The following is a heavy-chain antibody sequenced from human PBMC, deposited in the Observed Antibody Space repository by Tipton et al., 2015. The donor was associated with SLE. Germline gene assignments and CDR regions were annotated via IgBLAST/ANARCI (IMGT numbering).Heavy chain of an antibody. Sequence: TLSLTCAVSGYSISSGYYWGWIRQPPGKGLEWIGCIYYSGSTDYNPSLKSRVTISVDTSKNQFSLKLSSVTAADTAVYYCARVPYYDFWSGYDDAFDIWGQGTMVTVSS. CDR2: IYYSGST. J-gene: IGHJ3*02. V-gene: IGHV4-38-2*01. CDR1: GYSISSGYY. D-gene: IGHD3-3*01. CDR3: ARVPYYDFWSGYDDAFDI.